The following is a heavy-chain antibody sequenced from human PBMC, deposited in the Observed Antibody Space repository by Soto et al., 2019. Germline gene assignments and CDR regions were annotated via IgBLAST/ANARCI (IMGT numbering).Heavy chain of an antibody. D-gene: IGHD1-26*01. V-gene: IGHV3-53*02. CDR3: AKKPPSSIQGWAFGMYV. CDR2: TFTGGST. CDR1: GFSVTTNY. Sequence: EVQLVETGGGLIQPGGSLRLSCLASGFSVTTNYIIWVRQPPGKGLEWVSTTFTGGSTHYADSVKGRFSIYRDNSKNTVYLQMNYVRVEDTAVYYCAKKPPSSIQGWAFGMYVWCQGTTVSVSS. J-gene: IGHJ6*02.